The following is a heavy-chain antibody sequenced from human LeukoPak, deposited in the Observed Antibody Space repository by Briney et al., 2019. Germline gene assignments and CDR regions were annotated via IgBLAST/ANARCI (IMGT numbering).Heavy chain of an antibody. CDR2: IFHSGRT. CDR1: GGSIYSSRYY. D-gene: IGHD3-10*01. Sequence: SSETLSLTCTVSGGSIYSSRYYWGWVRQPPGKGLEWIESIFHSGRTYYNPSLKSRVTISVDMSKGQFSLKVRSVTAADTAVYYCARLWSGERPPDYWGQGTLVTVSS. J-gene: IGHJ4*02. V-gene: IGHV4-39*01. CDR3: ARLWSGERPPDY.